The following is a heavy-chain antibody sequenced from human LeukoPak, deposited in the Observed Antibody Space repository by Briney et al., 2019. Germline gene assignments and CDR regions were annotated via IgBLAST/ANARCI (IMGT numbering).Heavy chain of an antibody. V-gene: IGHV4-39*01. D-gene: IGHD3-22*01. CDR3: ARVYYYDSSGCTFDY. CDR2: IYYSGST. Sequence: SETLSLTCTVSGGSISSRSYYWGWIRQPPGKGLEWIANIYYSGSTNYNPSLKSRVTISVDTSKNQFSLKLSSVTAADRAVYYCARVYYYDSSGCTFDYWGQGTLVTVSS. J-gene: IGHJ4*02. CDR1: GGSISSRSYY.